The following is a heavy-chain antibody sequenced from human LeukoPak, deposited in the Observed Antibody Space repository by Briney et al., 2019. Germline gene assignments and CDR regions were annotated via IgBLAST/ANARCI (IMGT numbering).Heavy chain of an antibody. CDR3: ARVRVGEDLDY. CDR2: INPNSGGT. V-gene: IGHV1-2*02. CDR1: GYTFTGYY. Sequence: ASVKVSCKASGYTFTGYYMHWVRQAPGQGLEWMGWINPNSGGTNYAQKFQGRVTMTRDASISAAYMELSRLTSDDTAVYYCARVRVGEDLDYWGQGTLVTVYS. J-gene: IGHJ4*02. D-gene: IGHD3-16*01.